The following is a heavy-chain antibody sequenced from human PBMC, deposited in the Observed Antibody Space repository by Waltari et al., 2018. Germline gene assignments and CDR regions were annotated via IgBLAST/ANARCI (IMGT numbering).Heavy chain of an antibody. CDR1: GDSASSKTAA. V-gene: IGHV6-1*01. J-gene: IGHJ4*02. CDR2: TYYRSMWYN. CDR3: ARDPPDGYTYFDY. Sequence: QVQLQQSGPGLVKPSQTLSLTCAISGDSASSKTAAWNWIRQSPSRGLEWLGRTYYRSMWYNNYAVSVKSRITINQDTSKNQFSLQLSSVTPEDTAVYYCARDPPDGYTYFDYWGQGTLVTVSS. D-gene: IGHD3-16*01.